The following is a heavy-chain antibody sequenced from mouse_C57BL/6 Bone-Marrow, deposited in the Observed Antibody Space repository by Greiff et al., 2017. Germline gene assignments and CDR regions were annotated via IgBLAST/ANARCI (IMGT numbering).Heavy chain of an antibody. CDR1: GYTFTSYG. V-gene: IGHV1-81*01. CDR3: AGGVSSYEAMDY. Sequence: VQRVESGAELARPGASVKLSCKASGYTFTSYGISWVKQRTGQGLEWIGEIYPRSGNTYYNEKFKGKATLTADKSSSTAYMELRSLTSEDSAVYFCAGGVSSYEAMDYWGQGTAVTVSS. J-gene: IGHJ4*01. D-gene: IGHD1-1*01. CDR2: IYPRSGNT.